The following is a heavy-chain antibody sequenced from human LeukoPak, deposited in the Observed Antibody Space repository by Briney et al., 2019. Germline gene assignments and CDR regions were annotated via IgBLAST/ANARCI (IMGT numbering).Heavy chain of an antibody. CDR3: ARHRRVGATWSVGAFDI. D-gene: IGHD1-26*01. V-gene: IGHV3-48*03. Sequence: GGSLRLSCAAPGFSLTTYEMNWVRQAPGKGLEWVSYISSSGDSIYYADPVKGRFTISRDNAKNSLSLQMNSLRAEDTAIYDCARHRRVGATWSVGAFDIWGQGTTVTVSS. CDR2: ISSSGDSI. CDR1: GFSLTTYE. J-gene: IGHJ3*02.